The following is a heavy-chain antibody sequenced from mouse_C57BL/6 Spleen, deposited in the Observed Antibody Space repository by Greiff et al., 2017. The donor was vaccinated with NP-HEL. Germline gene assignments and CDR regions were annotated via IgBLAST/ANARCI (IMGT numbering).Heavy chain of an antibody. CDR3: ARSYYGYDYYYAMDY. CDR2: IYPRSGNT. CDR1: GYTFTSYG. Sequence: QVQLQQSGAELARPGASVKLSCKASGYTFTSYGISWVKQRTGQGLEWIGEIYPRSGNTYYNEKFKGKATLTADKSSSTAYMELRSLTSEDSAVYFCARSYYGYDYYYAMDYWGQGTSVTVSS. V-gene: IGHV1-81*01. J-gene: IGHJ4*01. D-gene: IGHD2-9*01.